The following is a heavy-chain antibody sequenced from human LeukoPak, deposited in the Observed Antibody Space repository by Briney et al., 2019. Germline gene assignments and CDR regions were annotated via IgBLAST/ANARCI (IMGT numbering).Heavy chain of an antibody. CDR3: ARDTGMGYYDSSGYYSDAFDI. J-gene: IGHJ3*02. V-gene: IGHV4-31*03. CDR2: IYYIGTT. CDR1: GGSISSGAYY. D-gene: IGHD3-22*01. Sequence: SETLSLTCTVSGGSISSGAYYWSWIRQHPGKGLEWIGYIYYIGTTNYNPSLKSRVSISEDTSKNQFSLKLSSVTAADTAVYYCARDTGMGYYDSSGYYSDAFDIWGQGTMVTVSS.